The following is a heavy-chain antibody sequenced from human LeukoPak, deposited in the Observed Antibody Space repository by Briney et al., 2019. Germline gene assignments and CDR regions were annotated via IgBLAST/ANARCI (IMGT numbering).Heavy chain of an antibody. J-gene: IGHJ5*02. CDR1: GYTFTSYG. D-gene: IGHD4-23*01. CDR2: ISAYNGNT. Sequence: ASVNVSCKASGYTFTSYGISWVRPAPGQGLEWMGWISAYNGNTNYTQKLQGRVTMTPEASTSTDYMELRSMRSDDTAVYYCARVWSVIYGGYNWFDPWGQGTLVTVSS. CDR3: ARVWSVIYGGYNWFDP. V-gene: IGHV1-18*01.